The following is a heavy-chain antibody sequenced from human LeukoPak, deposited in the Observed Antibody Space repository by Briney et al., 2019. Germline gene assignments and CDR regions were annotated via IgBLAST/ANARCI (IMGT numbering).Heavy chain of an antibody. J-gene: IGHJ4*02. D-gene: IGHD2-2*01. V-gene: IGHV3-64*01. CDR2: ISSNGGST. Sequence: GGSLRLSCAASGFTFSSYAMHWVRQAPGKGLEYVSAISSNGGSTYYANSVKGRFTISRDNSKNTLYLQMGSLRAEDMAVYYCARGPDLYCSSTSCYASAYWGQGTLVTVSS. CDR3: ARGPDLYCSSTSCYASAY. CDR1: GFTFSSYA.